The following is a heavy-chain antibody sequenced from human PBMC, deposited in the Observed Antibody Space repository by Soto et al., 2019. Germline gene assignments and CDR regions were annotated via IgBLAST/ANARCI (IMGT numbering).Heavy chain of an antibody. CDR3: ATGPILNYYDSSGYHDY. CDR2: FDPEDGET. V-gene: IGHV1-24*01. Sequence: ASVKVSGKVSGYALTELSMHWVRQAPGKGLEWMGGFDPEDGETIYAQKFQGRVTMTEDTSTDTAYMELSSLRSEDTAVYYCATGPILNYYDSSGYHDYWGKGTLVTVSS. CDR1: GYALTELS. D-gene: IGHD3-22*01. J-gene: IGHJ4*02.